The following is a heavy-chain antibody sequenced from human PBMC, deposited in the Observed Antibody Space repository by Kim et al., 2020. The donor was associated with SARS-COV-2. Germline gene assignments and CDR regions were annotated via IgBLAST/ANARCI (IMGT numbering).Heavy chain of an antibody. J-gene: IGHJ4*02. Sequence: ASVKVSCKASGYTFTSYGISWVRQAPGQGLEWMGWISAYNGNTNYAQKLQGRVTMTTDTSTSTAYMELRSLRSDDTAVYYCASLGYYDFWSGQYYFDYWGQGTLVTVSS. D-gene: IGHD3-3*01. CDR3: ASLGYYDFWSGQYYFDY. V-gene: IGHV1-18*01. CDR2: ISAYNGNT. CDR1: GYTFTSYG.